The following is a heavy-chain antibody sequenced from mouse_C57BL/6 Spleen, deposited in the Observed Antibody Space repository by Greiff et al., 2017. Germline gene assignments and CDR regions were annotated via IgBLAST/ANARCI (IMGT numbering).Heavy chain of an antibody. CDR2: IYPSDSET. J-gene: IGHJ2*01. Sequence: VQLQQPGAELVRPGSSVKLSCKASGYTFTSYWMDWVKQRPGQGLEWIGNIYPSDSETHYNQKFKDKATLTVDKSSSTAYMQLSSLTSEDSAVYYCARREITTVAFDYWGQGTTRTVSS. CDR1: GYTFTSYW. D-gene: IGHD1-1*01. CDR3: ARREITTVAFDY. V-gene: IGHV1-61*01.